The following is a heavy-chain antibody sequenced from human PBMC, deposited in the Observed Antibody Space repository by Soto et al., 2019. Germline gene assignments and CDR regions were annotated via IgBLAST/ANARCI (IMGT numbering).Heavy chain of an antibody. CDR2: IYYSGST. CDR3: ATWGRYCSSTSCYAIDY. V-gene: IGHV4-59*01. CDR1: GGSISSYD. J-gene: IGHJ4*02. D-gene: IGHD2-2*01. Sequence: PSETLCLTCTVSGGSISSYDWSWIRQPPGKGLEWIGYIYYSGSTNYNPSLKSRVTISVDTSKNQFSLKLSSVTAADTAVYYCATWGRYCSSTSCYAIDYWGQGTLVTVFS.